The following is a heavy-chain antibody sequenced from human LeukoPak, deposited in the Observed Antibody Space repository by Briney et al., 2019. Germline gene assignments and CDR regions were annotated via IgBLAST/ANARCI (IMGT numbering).Heavy chain of an antibody. CDR3: ASVPILGVFTPYGMDV. V-gene: IGHV4-61*05. Sequence: PSETLSLTCSVSGASISTNNYYWGWIRQPPGKGLEWIGYVYHTASTNYNPSLKSRVTISLDMSKNQFSLKLSSVTAADTAVYYCASVPILGVFTPYGMDVWGQGTTVTVSS. CDR1: GASISTNNYY. J-gene: IGHJ6*02. D-gene: IGHD3-3*01. CDR2: VYHTAST.